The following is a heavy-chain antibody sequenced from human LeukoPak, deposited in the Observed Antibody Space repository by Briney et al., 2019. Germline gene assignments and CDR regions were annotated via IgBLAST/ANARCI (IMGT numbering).Heavy chain of an antibody. D-gene: IGHD6-13*01. CDR2: ISWSSGSI. J-gene: IGHJ6*02. V-gene: IGHV3-9*01. Sequence: GGSLRLSCAASGFTFDDYAMHWVRQAPGKGLEWVSGISWSSGSIGYADSVKGRFTISRDNAKNSLYLQMNSLRTEDTALYYCAKDMQGGNSWFYGMDVWGQGTTVTVSS. CDR3: AKDMQGGNSWFYGMDV. CDR1: GFTFDDYA.